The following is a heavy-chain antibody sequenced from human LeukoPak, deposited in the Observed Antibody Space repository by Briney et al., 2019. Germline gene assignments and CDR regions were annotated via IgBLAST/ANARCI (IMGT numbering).Heavy chain of an antibody. V-gene: IGHV3-7*03. CDR1: GFTFSDHF. CDR3: VRDQDEDRGSTTFDR. Sequence: GGSLRLSCAASGFTFSDHFMTWVRQAPGKGLEWVANIKQDGSEKYYVDSVKGRFTISRDNAKNSLYLQMNSLRAGDTAIYYCVRDQDEDRGSTTFDRWGQGTLVTVSS. J-gene: IGHJ4*02. CDR2: IKQDGSEK. D-gene: IGHD1-26*01.